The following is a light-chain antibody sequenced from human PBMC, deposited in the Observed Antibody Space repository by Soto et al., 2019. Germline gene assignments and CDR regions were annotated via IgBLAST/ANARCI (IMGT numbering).Light chain of an antibody. J-gene: IGKJ1*01. CDR1: QSVSNN. CDR3: QQYYNWPGT. Sequence: DIVLTQAPSTLSLSPGERATLSCRASQSVSNNLAWYQQKRGQAPSLLISGASTRATGIPARFSGSGSGTEFTLTISSLQSEDFALYYCQQYYNWPGTFGQGTKVDI. V-gene: IGKV3-15*01. CDR2: GAS.